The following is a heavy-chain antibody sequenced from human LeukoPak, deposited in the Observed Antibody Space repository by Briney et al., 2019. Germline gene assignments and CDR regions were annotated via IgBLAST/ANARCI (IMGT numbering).Heavy chain of an antibody. J-gene: IGHJ4*02. V-gene: IGHV3-23*01. Sequence: GGSLRLSCAASGFTFSSYAMSWVRQAPGKGLEWVSAISGSGGSTYYADSVKGRFTIPRDNSKNTLYLQMNSLRAEDTAVYYCAKDRDSSGYYDYYFDYWGQGTLVTVSS. CDR1: GFTFSSYA. CDR3: AKDRDSSGYYDYYFDY. D-gene: IGHD3-22*01. CDR2: ISGSGGST.